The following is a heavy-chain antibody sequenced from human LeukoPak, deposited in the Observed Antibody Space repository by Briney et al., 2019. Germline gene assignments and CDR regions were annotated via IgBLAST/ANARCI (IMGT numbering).Heavy chain of an antibody. J-gene: IGHJ3*02. Sequence: SETLSLTCTVSGGSISSGGYYWSWIRQHPGKGLECIGYIYYSGSTYYNPSLKGRVTISVDTSKNQFSLKLSSVTAADTAVYYCATTCYYDSSGYYYAGAFDIWGQGTMVTVSS. CDR3: ATTCYYDSSGYYYAGAFDI. CDR1: GGSISSGGYY. V-gene: IGHV4-31*03. CDR2: IYYSGST. D-gene: IGHD3-22*01.